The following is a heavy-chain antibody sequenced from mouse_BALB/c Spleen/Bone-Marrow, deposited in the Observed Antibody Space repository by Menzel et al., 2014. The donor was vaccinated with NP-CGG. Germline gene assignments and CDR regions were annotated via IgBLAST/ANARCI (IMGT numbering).Heavy chain of an antibody. CDR2: IWAGGST. J-gene: IGHJ3*01. D-gene: IGHD3-1*01. CDR1: GFSLXSYG. V-gene: IGHV2-9*02. Sequence: VKLVESGPGLVAPSQSLSITCTVSGFSLXSYGVHWVRQPPGKGLEWLGVIWAGGSTNYNSALMSRLSISKDNSKSQVFLKMNGLQTDDTAMYYCARDRGPPYWGQGTLVTVSA. CDR3: ARDRGPPY.